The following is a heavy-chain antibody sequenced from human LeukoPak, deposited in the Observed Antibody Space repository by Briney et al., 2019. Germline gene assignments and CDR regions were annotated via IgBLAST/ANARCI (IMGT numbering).Heavy chain of an antibody. D-gene: IGHD4-17*01. CDR1: GFTFNSYG. CDR3: ARARTTRGFDY. J-gene: IGHJ4*02. Sequence: GGSLRLSCAASGFTFNSYGIHWVRQAPGKGLEWVAFIWYDGSNKYYADSAKGRFTISRDNSKNTLYLQMNSLRAEDTAVYYCARARTTRGFDYWGQGTLVTVSS. CDR2: IWYDGSNK. V-gene: IGHV3-33*01.